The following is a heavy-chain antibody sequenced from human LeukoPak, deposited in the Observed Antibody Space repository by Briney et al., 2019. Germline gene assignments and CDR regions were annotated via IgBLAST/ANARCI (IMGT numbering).Heavy chain of an antibody. CDR1: GYTFTSYD. CDR2: MNPNSGNT. J-gene: IGHJ3*02. V-gene: IGHV1-8*01. CDR3: ARGRRLPRFLESYDAFDI. D-gene: IGHD3-3*01. Sequence: ASVKVSCKASGYTFTSYDINWVRQATGQGLEWMGWMNPNSGNTGYAQKFQGRVTMTRNTSISTAYMELSSLRSEDTAVYYCARGRRLPRFLESYDAFDIWGQGTMVTVSS.